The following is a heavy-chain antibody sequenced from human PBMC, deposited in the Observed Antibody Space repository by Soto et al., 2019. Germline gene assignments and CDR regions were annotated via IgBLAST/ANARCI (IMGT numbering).Heavy chain of an antibody. V-gene: IGHV4-34*01. J-gene: IGHJ4*02. CDR1: GGSFSGYY. D-gene: IGHD6-13*01. CDR3: AIVAAAGTASDY. CDR2: INHSGST. Sequence: NPSETLSLTCAVYGGSFSGYYWSWIRQPPGKGVEWIGEINHSGSTNYNPSLKSRVTISVDTSKNQFSLKLGSVTAADTAVYYCAIVAAAGTASDYWGQGTLVTVSS.